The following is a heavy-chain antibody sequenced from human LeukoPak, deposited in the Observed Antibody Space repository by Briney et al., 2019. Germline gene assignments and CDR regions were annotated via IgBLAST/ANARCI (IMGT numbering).Heavy chain of an antibody. V-gene: IGHV3-48*04. Sequence: GGSLRLSCAASGFTFSSYSMNWVRQAPGKGLEWVSYISSSSSTIYYADSVKGRFTISRDNAKNSLYLQMNSLRAEDTAVYYCARARPFYYYDSSGPDDYWGQGTLVTVSS. D-gene: IGHD3-22*01. CDR2: ISSSSSTI. CDR3: ARARPFYYYDSSGPDDY. CDR1: GFTFSSYS. J-gene: IGHJ4*02.